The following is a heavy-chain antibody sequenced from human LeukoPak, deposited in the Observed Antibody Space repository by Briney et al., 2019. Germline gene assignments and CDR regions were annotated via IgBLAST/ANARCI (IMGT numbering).Heavy chain of an antibody. V-gene: IGHV1-8*01. Sequence: ASVKVSCKASGYTFTSYDINWVRQATGQGLEWMGWMNTNSGNTGYAQKFQGRVTMTRNTSISTAYMELSSLRAEDTAVYYCARDSGNYLDAFDIWGQGTMVTVSS. D-gene: IGHD1-7*01. CDR1: GYTFTSYD. CDR2: MNTNSGNT. J-gene: IGHJ3*02. CDR3: ARDSGNYLDAFDI.